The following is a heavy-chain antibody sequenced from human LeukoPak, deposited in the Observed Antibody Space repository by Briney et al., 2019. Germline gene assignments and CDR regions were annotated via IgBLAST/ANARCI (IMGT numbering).Heavy chain of an antibody. CDR2: ISVYNGNT. CDR1: GYTFTSYG. D-gene: IGHD2-2*03. Sequence: ASVKLSCKASGYTFTSYGISWVRQAPGQGLGWMGWISVYNGNTNYAQKLQGRVTMTTDTSTSTAYMELRSLRSDDTAVYYCARMDIVVVPAAIGPWGQGTLVTVSS. V-gene: IGHV1-18*01. CDR3: ARMDIVVVPAAIGP. J-gene: IGHJ5*02.